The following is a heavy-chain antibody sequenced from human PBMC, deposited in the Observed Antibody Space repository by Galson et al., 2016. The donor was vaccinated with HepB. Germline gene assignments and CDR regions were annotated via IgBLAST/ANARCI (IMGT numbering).Heavy chain of an antibody. V-gene: IGHV1-18*01. CDR2: VNTYTGDA. D-gene: IGHD3-22*01. CDR3: ARVDLYYHDGTYPRSWFDP. Sequence: SVKVSCKASSDTLSNYGFSWVRQAPGQGLEWMGGVNTYTGDADYPQRFQDRVTMTTDTSTKTAYLELRSLSSDDTAVYYCARVDLYYHDGTYPRSWFDPWGQGTLVTVSS. CDR1: SDTLSNYG. J-gene: IGHJ5*02.